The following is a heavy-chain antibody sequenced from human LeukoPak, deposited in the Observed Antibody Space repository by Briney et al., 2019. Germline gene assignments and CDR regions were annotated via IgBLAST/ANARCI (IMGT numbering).Heavy chain of an antibody. V-gene: IGHV4-59*08. CDR3: ARKVGRNYYYGMDV. CDR2: IYYSGST. Sequence: SKTLSLTCTVSGGSISSYYWSWIRQPPGKGLEWIGYIYYSGSTNYNRSLKSRVTISVESSKNQFCLKLSSVTAADTAVYYCARKVGRNYYYGMDVWGQGTTVTVSS. CDR1: GGSISSYY. D-gene: IGHD3-10*01. J-gene: IGHJ6*02.